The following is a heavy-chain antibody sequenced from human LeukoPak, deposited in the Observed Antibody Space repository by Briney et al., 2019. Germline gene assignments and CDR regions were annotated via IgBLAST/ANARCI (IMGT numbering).Heavy chain of an antibody. D-gene: IGHD6-13*01. CDR3: ARPRDSGWSKTWDY. V-gene: IGHV3-7*03. Sequence: GGSLRLSCEGSGFTFRTYWMTWVRQAPGKGLEWVANIMQDGSEKYYVDSVKGRFTISRDNAQNSLYLQMNSLGAEDTAVYYCARPRDSGWSKTWDYWGQGTLVTVSS. CDR1: GFTFRTYW. CDR2: IMQDGSEK. J-gene: IGHJ4*02.